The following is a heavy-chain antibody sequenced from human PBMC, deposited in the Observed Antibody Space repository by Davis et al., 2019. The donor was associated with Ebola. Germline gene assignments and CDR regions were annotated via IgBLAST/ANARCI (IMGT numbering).Heavy chain of an antibody. D-gene: IGHD3-16*01. CDR1: GFIFSGSA. Sequence: GGSLRLSCAASGFIFSGSAMHWVRQASGKGLEWVGRIRSKANSYATAYAASVKGRFTISRDDSKNTAYLQMNSLKTEDTAVYYCTHTLGALDYWGQGTLVTVSS. CDR2: IRSKANSYAT. J-gene: IGHJ4*02. V-gene: IGHV3-73*01. CDR3: THTLGALDY.